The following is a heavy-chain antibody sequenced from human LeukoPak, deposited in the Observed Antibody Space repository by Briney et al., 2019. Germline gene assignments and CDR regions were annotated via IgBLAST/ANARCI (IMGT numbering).Heavy chain of an antibody. CDR1: GFTFSSFW. D-gene: IGHD2-15*01. J-gene: IGHJ3*02. CDR3: ARDRTYCSGGRCYDLFDI. V-gene: IGHV3-7*01. CDR2: INRDGSEK. Sequence: GGSLRLSCAAPGFTFSSFWMSWVRQAPGEGLEWVANINRDGSEKNHVDSVKGRFIISRDNAKNSLYLQMDSLRAEDTAVYYCARDRTYCSGGRCYDLFDIWGQGTMVTVSS.